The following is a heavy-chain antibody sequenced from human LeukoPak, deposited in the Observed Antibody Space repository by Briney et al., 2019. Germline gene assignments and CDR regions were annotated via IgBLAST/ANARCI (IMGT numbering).Heavy chain of an antibody. V-gene: IGHV1-8*02. Sequence: ASWSYSCEASGNTITSYGINWLRQATGQGLEWIGWMNPNSGNTGYAQKFQGRVTMTRDMSTSTDYMELSSLRSEDTAVYYCARDNSVEDTAWWFDPWGQGTLVTVSS. CDR2: MNPNSGNT. J-gene: IGHJ5*02. D-gene: IGHD4-23*01. CDR3: ARDNSVEDTAWWFDP. CDR1: GNTITSYG.